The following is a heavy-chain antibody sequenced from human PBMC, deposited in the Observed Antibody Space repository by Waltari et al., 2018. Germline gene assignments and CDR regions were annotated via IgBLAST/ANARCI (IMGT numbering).Heavy chain of an antibody. CDR3: ARVGCSGGSCGVGDY. V-gene: IGHV4-59*01. D-gene: IGHD2-15*01. J-gene: IGHJ4*02. Sequence: QVQLQESGPGLVKPSETLSLTCPVSGGSISSYYWSWIRQPPGKGLEWIGYICYSGSTNYNPSLKSRVTISVDTSKNQFSLKLSSVTAADTAVYYCARVGCSGGSCGVGDYWGQGTLVTVSS. CDR1: GGSISSYY. CDR2: ICYSGST.